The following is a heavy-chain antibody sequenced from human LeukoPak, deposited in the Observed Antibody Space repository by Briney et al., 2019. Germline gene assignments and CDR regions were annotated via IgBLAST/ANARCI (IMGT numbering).Heavy chain of an antibody. CDR2: IYYSGST. Sequence: KPSETLSLTCTVSGGSISSSSYFWGWIRQPPGKGLEWIGSIYYSGSTYYNPSLKSRVTISVDTSKNQFSLKLSSVTAADTAVYYCARRVFWSGSYYFDYWGQGTLVTVSS. CDR1: GGSISSSSYF. D-gene: IGHD3-3*01. CDR3: ARRVFWSGSYYFDY. V-gene: IGHV4-39*01. J-gene: IGHJ4*02.